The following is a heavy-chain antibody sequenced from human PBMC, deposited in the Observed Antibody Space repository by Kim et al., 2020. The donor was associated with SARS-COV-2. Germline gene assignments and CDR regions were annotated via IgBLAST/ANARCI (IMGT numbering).Heavy chain of an antibody. J-gene: IGHJ6*02. V-gene: IGHV3-23*01. CDR2: VSTSGEYT. CDR3: AKDLEQCAGPSYFFGVDV. Sequence: GGSLRLSCAASGFVFNNYAMSWVRQAPGRGLEWISGVSTSGEYTYHAEAVKGRFTISRDNSESTLYLQMNSLRDEDTAVYYCAKDLEQCAGPSYFFGVDVWGQGTPVTVSS. D-gene: IGHD2-8*02. CDR1: GFVFNNYA.